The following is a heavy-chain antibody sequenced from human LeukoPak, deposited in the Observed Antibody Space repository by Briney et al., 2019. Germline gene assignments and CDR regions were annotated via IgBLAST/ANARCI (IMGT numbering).Heavy chain of an antibody. Sequence: ASVTVSFKASGYTFTTYYVHWVRQAPGQGLEWMGIINPTGGTTTYAQKFQGRVTMTRDTSTSTVFMEVNSLGSEDTAVYYCALYSSTWYWGQGTLVTVSS. CDR2: INPTGGTT. CDR3: ALYSSTWY. V-gene: IGHV1-46*01. J-gene: IGHJ4*02. D-gene: IGHD6-13*01. CDR1: GYTFTTYY.